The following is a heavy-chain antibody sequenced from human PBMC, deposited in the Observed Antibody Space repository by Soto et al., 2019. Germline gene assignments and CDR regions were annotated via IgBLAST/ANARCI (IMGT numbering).Heavy chain of an antibody. CDR2: ISSSSSTI. CDR3: ARKALHDYGLHWFDP. Sequence: GGSLRLSCAASGFTFSSYSMNWVRQAPGKGLEWVSYISSSSSTIYYADSVKGRFTISRDNAKNSLYLQMNSLRAEDTAVYYCARKALHDYGLHWFDPWGQGTLVTVSS. D-gene: IGHD4-17*01. J-gene: IGHJ5*02. CDR1: GFTFSSYS. V-gene: IGHV3-48*01.